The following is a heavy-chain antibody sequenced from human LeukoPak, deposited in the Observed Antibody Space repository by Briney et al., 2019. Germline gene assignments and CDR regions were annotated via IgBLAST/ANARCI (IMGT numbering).Heavy chain of an antibody. CDR2: IKSDGKT. D-gene: IGHD3-22*01. V-gene: IGHV3-74*01. J-gene: IGHJ1*01. CDR3: ARAPSEVGGYYPEYFRH. CDR1: GFTFSSYW. Sequence: PGGSLRLSCAASGFTFSSYWIHWVRQAPGKGLVWVSRIKSDGKTNYADSAKGRFTISRDNAKNTVSLQMDSLRAEDTGVYYCARAPSEVGGYYPEYFRHWGQGTLVTVSS.